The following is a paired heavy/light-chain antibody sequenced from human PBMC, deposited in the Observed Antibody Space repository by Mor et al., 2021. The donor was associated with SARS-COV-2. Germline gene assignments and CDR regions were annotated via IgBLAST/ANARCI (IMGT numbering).Light chain of an antibody. V-gene: IGLV2-11*01. CDR2: EVT. CDR1: SSDIGAYNH. Sequence: QSALTQPRSVSGSPGQSVTISCTGTSSDIGAYNHVSWYQQHPGKAPKLMIYEVTKRPSGVPDRFSGSKSGTTASLTISGLQAEDEADYHCLSYVGTNSYVFGTGTEVTVL. J-gene: IGLJ1*01. CDR3: LSYVGTNSYV.
Heavy chain of an antibody. CDR2: ITTTGTYL. V-gene: IGHV3-21*01. D-gene: IGHD2-15*01. Sequence: EVQLVESGGGLVKPGGSLRLSCAASGFSFSRYNMNWVRQAPGKGLEWVSSITTTGTYLYYAESVQGRFTISRDNAENSLYLQMNSLRAEDTAVYYCASGACNGGSCYMADWFDPWGQGTLVIVSS. CDR1: GFSFSRYN. J-gene: IGHJ5*02. CDR3: ASGACNGGSCYMADWFDP.